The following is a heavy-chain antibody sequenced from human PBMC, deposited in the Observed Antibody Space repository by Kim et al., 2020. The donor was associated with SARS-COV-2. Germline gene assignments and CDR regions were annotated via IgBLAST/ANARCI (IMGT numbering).Heavy chain of an antibody. CDR2: IYSGGSIT. CDR1: GFTFSNYA. V-gene: IGHV3-23*03. Sequence: GGSLRLSCAASGFTFSNYAMTWVRQAPGKGLEWVSVIYSGGSITYSADSVKGRFTISRDNSKKTLYLQMNSLRAEDTAVYYCAKGRPDYGAYDFMDVWGQGTTVTVSS. D-gene: IGHD4-17*01. J-gene: IGHJ6*02. CDR3: AKGRPDYGAYDFMDV.